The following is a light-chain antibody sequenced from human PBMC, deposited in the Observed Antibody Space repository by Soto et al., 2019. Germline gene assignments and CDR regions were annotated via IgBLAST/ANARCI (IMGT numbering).Light chain of an antibody. CDR2: GNI. CDR1: SSNIGAGYD. Sequence: QSVLTQPPSVSGAPGQRVTMSCTGSSSNIGAGYDVHWFQQLPGTAPRLLIYGNINRLAGVPARFSGAKSGTSASLAITGLQAEDEADYYCQSYDSRLSAWVFGGGTQLTVL. V-gene: IGLV1-40*01. CDR3: QSYDSRLSAWV. J-gene: IGLJ2*01.